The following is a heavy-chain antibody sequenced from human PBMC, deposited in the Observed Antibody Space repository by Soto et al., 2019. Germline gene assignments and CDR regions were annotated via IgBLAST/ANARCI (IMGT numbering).Heavy chain of an antibody. CDR3: GRRTLGSGSYDLDY. V-gene: IGHV1-18*01. CDR2: ISAYNGNT. J-gene: IGHJ4*01. Sequence: QVQLVQYGAEVKKNGASVTLSCKASGYTFTSYGISWVRQAPGQGLEWLGWISAYNGNTNYAQKLQGRVTMTTDTATSTADMELRSLRSDDTAVYYCGRRTLGSGSYDLDYGGHGPRVTV. D-gene: IGHD3-10*01. CDR1: GYTFTSYG.